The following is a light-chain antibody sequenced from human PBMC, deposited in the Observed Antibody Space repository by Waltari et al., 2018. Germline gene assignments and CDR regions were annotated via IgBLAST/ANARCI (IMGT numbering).Light chain of an antibody. CDR3: QQSYSTPIT. Sequence: EIVMTQSPATLSLSPGERATLSCRASQSVSSSLAWYQQKPGQAPRLLIYCASSRAAGIPDRFSGSGSGTDFTLTISSLQPEDFATYYCQQSYSTPITFGGGTKVEIK. CDR2: CAS. V-gene: IGKV3D-15*01. CDR1: QSVSSS. J-gene: IGKJ4*01.